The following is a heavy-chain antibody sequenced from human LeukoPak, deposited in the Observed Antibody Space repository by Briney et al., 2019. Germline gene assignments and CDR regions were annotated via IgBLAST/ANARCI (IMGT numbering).Heavy chain of an antibody. CDR1: GFTFSTYT. D-gene: IGHD2-21*02. Sequence: GGSLRLSCVVSGFTFSTYTMNWVRQAPGKGLEWVSSISSGSRDIYYADSLKGRFTISRDNAKNSLYLQMNSLRAEDTAVYYCARVYFGPFALRGGDWRAYAFDIWGQGTMVTVSS. CDR2: ISSGSRDI. J-gene: IGHJ3*02. V-gene: IGHV3-21*01. CDR3: ARVYFGPFALRGGDWRAYAFDI.